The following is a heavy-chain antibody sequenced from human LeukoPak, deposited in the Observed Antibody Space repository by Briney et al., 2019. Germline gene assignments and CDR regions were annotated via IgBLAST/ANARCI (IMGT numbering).Heavy chain of an antibody. CDR2: ISGSGTDI. D-gene: IGHD5-18*01. CDR3: ARTARHLDY. Sequence: PGGSLRLSCEASGFTFSDPYMSWIRQAPGKGLECLSYISGSGTDINYADSVRGRFTIYRDNAKNLLYLQMNDLRVEDTAVYDCARTARHLDYWGQGTLVTVSS. CDR1: GFTFSDPY. V-gene: IGHV3-11*04. J-gene: IGHJ4*02.